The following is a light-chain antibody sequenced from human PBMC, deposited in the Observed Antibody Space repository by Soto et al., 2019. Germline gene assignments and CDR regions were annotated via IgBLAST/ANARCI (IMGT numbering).Light chain of an antibody. J-gene: IGKJ2*01. CDR2: AAS. V-gene: IGKV1-9*01. CDR3: QQLISYPYA. CDR1: HGISSY. Sequence: DIQLTQSPSFLYASVGDRVTITCRASHGISSYLAWYQQKPGKAPKRLIYAASTLQSGVPSRFSGSGSGTEFALIISSRQPEDFATYYCQQLISYPYAVGQGTKLDI.